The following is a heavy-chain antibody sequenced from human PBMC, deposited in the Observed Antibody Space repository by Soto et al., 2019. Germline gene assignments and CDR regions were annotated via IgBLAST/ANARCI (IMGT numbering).Heavy chain of an antibody. Sequence: ASVKVSCKASGYTFNNYGISWVRQAPGQGLEWMGWISGYNGNTKYAQKFQGGVTMTTDTSTSTAYMELRSLRSDDTAVYYCARDNYDILTGSDVFDIWGQGTMVTVSS. CDR2: ISGYNGNT. CDR1: GYTFNNYG. D-gene: IGHD3-9*01. J-gene: IGHJ3*02. CDR3: ARDNYDILTGSDVFDI. V-gene: IGHV1-18*01.